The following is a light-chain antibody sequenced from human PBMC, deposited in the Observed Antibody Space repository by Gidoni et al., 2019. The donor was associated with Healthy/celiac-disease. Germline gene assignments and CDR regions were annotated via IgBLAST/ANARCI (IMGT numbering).Light chain of an antibody. Sequence: DIQMTQSPSTLSASVGDRVTITCRASQSISSWLAWYQQKPGKAPKLLIYKASSLESGVPSRFSGSGSGTEFTLTISSLQPDDFATYYCQQYNSYSSTFGQXTKEEIK. V-gene: IGKV1-5*03. CDR2: KAS. CDR1: QSISSW. J-gene: IGKJ1*01. CDR3: QQYNSYSST.